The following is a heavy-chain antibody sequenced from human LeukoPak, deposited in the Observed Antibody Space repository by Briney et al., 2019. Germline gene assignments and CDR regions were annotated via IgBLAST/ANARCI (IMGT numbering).Heavy chain of an antibody. Sequence: SETLSLTCSVYGASISGHYWSWIRQPPGKGLEWIGYINYSGSTSYNPSLKSGVTISLDTSKNLFSLKLSSVTAAGTAVYFCARDFGGSGWYGAFDYGGQGTLVTVSS. CDR1: GASISGHY. CDR3: ARDFGGSGWYGAFDY. J-gene: IGHJ4*02. D-gene: IGHD6-19*01. CDR2: INYSGST. V-gene: IGHV4-59*11.